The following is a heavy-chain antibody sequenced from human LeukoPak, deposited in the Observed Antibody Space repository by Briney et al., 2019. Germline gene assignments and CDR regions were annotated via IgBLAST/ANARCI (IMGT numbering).Heavy chain of an antibody. CDR1: GGTFSSYT. Sequence: ASVKVSCKASGGTFSSYTISWVRQAPGQGLEWMGRIISILGIANYAQKFQGRVTITADKSTSTAYMELSSLRSEDTAVYYCASRRDGYNNGFDYWGQGTLVTVSS. CDR3: ASRRDGYNNGFDY. CDR2: IISILGIA. J-gene: IGHJ4*02. D-gene: IGHD5-24*01. V-gene: IGHV1-69*02.